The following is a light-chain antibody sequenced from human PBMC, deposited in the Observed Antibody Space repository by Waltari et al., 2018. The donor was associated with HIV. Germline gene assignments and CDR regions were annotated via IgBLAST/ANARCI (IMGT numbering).Light chain of an antibody. V-gene: IGLV2-14*01. CDR3: MSYISSATPE. J-gene: IGLJ3*02. CDR1: SSDLDNFKS. CDR2: EVS. Sequence: QSALTQPASVSGSPGQSITISCTGTSSDLDNFKSVSWYQHHPGKAPKVIIYEVSNRPSGVSSRFSGSKSGPPASLTISGLQAEDEADYFCMSYISSATPEFGGGTKLTVL.